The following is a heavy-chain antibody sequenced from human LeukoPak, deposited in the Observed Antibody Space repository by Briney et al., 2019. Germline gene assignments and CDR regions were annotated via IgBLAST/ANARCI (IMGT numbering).Heavy chain of an antibody. CDR1: GGSISSRNYY. CDR3: AIGYGDYFFGLDP. Sequence: PSETLSLTCTVSGGSISSRNYYWGWIRQPPGKGLEWIGSIYYSGSTYYNPSLKSRVTISVDTSKNQLSLQVASVTAADTAVYYCAIGYGDYFFGLDPWGQGTLVTVSS. D-gene: IGHD4-17*01. V-gene: IGHV4-39*02. J-gene: IGHJ5*02. CDR2: IYYSGST.